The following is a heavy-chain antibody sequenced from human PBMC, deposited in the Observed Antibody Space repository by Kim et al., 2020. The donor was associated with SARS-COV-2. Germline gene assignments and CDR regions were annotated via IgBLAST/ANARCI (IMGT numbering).Heavy chain of an antibody. CDR1: GFTFSSYA. D-gene: IGHD3-9*01. CDR2: ISGSGGST. V-gene: IGHV3-23*01. Sequence: GGSLRLSCAASGFTFSSYAMSWVRQAPGKGLEWVSAISGSGGSTYYADSVKGRFTISRDNSKNTLYLQMNSLRAEDTAVYYCLYYDILTGYSDYWGQGTLVTVSS. CDR3: LYYDILTGYSDY. J-gene: IGHJ4*02.